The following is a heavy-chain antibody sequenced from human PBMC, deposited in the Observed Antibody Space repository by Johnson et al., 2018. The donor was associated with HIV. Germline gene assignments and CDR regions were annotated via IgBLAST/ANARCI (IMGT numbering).Heavy chain of an antibody. Sequence: VQLVESGGGLIQPGGSLRLSCAVSGFTVSSNYMSWVRQAPGKGLEWVSHINTDGSSTIYADSVKGRFTISRDNAKNTLYLQMNSLRAEDTAVYYCAKEGPTGAFDIWGQGTMVTVSS. CDR2: INTDGSST. D-gene: IGHD1-14*01. CDR3: AKEGPTGAFDI. J-gene: IGHJ3*02. V-gene: IGHV3-74*01. CDR1: GFTVSSNY.